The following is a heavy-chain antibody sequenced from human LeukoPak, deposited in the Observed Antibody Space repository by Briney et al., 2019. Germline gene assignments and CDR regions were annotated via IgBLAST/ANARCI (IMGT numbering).Heavy chain of an antibody. CDR2: FYVGGAT. CDR1: GFSVTNNY. V-gene: IGHV3-53*01. J-gene: IGHJ4*02. CDR3: ARDAWPYSSSWSDY. Sequence: GGSLRLSCAVSGFSVTNNYMSWVRQAPGKGLEWVSVFYVGGATYYADSVKGRFTISRDNSENTLYLQMKSLRAEDTAVYYCARDAWPYSSSWSDYWGQGTLVTVSS. D-gene: IGHD6-13*01.